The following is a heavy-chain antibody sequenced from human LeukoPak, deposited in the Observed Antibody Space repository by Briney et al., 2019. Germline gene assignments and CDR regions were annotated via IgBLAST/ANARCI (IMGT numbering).Heavy chain of an antibody. V-gene: IGHV3-21*01. D-gene: IGHD3-9*01. CDR1: GFTFSSYS. CDR3: ARDGRYFDWYLDY. CDR2: ISSSSSYI. Sequence: GGSLRLYCAASGFTFSSYSMNWVRQAPGKGLEWVSSISSSSSYIYYADSVKGRFTISRDNAKNSLYLQMNSLRAEDTAVYYCARDGRYFDWYLDYWGQGTLVTVSS. J-gene: IGHJ4*02.